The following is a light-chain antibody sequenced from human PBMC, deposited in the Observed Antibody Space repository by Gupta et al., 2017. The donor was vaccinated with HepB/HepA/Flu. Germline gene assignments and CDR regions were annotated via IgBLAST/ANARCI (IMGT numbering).Light chain of an antibody. J-gene: IGKJ2*02. Sequence: DIQLTQSPSTLSASVGDRVTITCRASQSINDWLAWYQQKPGKAPNLLIYKASSLESGVPSRFSGSGSGTEFTLTISSLQPDDFATYYCQQDYTYPCNFGQGTKMEIK. V-gene: IGKV1-5*03. CDR1: QSINDW. CDR2: KAS. CDR3: QQDYTYPCN.